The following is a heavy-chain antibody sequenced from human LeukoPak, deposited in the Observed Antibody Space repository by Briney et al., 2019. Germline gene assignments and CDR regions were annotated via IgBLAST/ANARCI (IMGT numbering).Heavy chain of an antibody. Sequence: SETLSLTCTVSDGSISSYYWSWIRQPPGKGLEWIGYIYYSGSTNYNPSLKSRVTISVDTSKNQFSLKLSSVTAADTAVYYCARGGDLGYCSSTSCSNWFDPWGQGTLVTVSS. CDR3: ARGGDLGYCSSTSCSNWFDP. D-gene: IGHD2-2*01. V-gene: IGHV4-59*01. J-gene: IGHJ5*02. CDR2: IYYSGST. CDR1: DGSISSYY.